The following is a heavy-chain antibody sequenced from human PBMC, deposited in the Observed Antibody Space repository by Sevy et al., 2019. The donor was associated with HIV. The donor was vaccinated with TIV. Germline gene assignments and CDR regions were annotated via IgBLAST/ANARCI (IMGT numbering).Heavy chain of an antibody. CDR3: ARQRRHSGSYYGFDI. CDR2: IIPMFGTT. D-gene: IGHD1-26*01. V-gene: IGHV1-69*13. CDR1: GGTFRRYG. J-gene: IGHJ3*02. Sequence: SVKVSCKASGGTFRRYGISWVRQAPGQGLEWMGGIIPMFGTTNYAQKFQGRVTITADESTSTAYMELSSLRSEDTAVYYCARQRRHSGSYYGFDIWGQGAMVTVSS.